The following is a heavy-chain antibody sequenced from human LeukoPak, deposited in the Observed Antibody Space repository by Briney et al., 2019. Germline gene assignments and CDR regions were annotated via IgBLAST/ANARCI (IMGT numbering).Heavy chain of an antibody. J-gene: IGHJ4*02. V-gene: IGHV3-23*01. CDR1: GFTFSNAW. Sequence: GGSLRLSCAASGFTFSNAWMSWVRQAPGKGLEWVSAISGSGGSTYYADSVKGRFTISRDNSKNTLYLQMNSLRAEDTAVYYCAKADYYGSSGSDYWGQGTLVTVSS. CDR2: ISGSGGST. D-gene: IGHD3-22*01. CDR3: AKADYYGSSGSDY.